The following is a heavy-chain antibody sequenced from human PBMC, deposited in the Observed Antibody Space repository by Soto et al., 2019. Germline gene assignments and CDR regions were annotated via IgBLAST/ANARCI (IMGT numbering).Heavy chain of an antibody. V-gene: IGHV1-69*13. Sequence: SVKVSCKASGGTFSSYAISWVRQAPGQGLEWMGGIIPIFGTANYAQKFQGRVTITADESTSTAYMELSSLRSEDTAVYYCARDRKPQGSSGSSYFADWGQGTLVTVSS. CDR1: GGTFSSYA. J-gene: IGHJ4*02. CDR3: ARDRKPQGSSGSSYFAD. D-gene: IGHD6-25*01. CDR2: IIPIFGTA.